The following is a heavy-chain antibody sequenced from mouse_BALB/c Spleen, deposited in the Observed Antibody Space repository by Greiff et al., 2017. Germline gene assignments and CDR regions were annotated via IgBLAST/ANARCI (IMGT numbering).Heavy chain of an antibody. J-gene: IGHJ4*01. D-gene: IGHD1-1*01. CDR3: ARPLLGSSYDYAMDY. CDR1: GYTFTSYT. CDR2: INPSSGYT. V-gene: IGHV1-4*02. Sequence: VQLQQSAAELARPGASVKMSCKASGYTFTSYTMHWVKQRPGQGLEWIGYINPSSGYTEYNQKFKDKTTLTADKSSSTAYMQLSSLTSDDSAVYFCARPLLGSSYDYAMDYWGQGTSVTVSS.